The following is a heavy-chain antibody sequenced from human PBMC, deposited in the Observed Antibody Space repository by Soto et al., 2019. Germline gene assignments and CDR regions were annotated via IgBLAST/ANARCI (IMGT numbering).Heavy chain of an antibody. Sequence: ASVKVSCKASGYTFTSYYMHWVRQAPGQGLEWMGIINPSGGSTSYAQKFQGRVTMTRDTSISTTYMELTSLTSDDTAVYYCAREHAGFGDFWGPGTLVTVSS. V-gene: IGHV1-46*01. CDR1: GYTFTSYY. J-gene: IGHJ4*02. CDR3: AREHAGFGDF. CDR2: INPSGGST. D-gene: IGHD3-16*01.